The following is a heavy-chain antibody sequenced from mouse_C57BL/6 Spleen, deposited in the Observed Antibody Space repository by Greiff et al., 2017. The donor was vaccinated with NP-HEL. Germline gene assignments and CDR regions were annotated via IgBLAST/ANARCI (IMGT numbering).Heavy chain of an antibody. CDR2: IYPRSGNT. CDR1: GYTFTSYG. CDR3: ARDGDGFSYWYLDV. Sequence: VQLQQSGAELARPGASVKLSCKASGYTFTSYGISWVKQRTGQGLEWIGEIYPRSGNTYYNEKFKGKATLTAYKSSSTAYMELRSLTSEDSAVYFCARDGDGFSYWYLDVWGTGTTVTVSS. V-gene: IGHV1-81*01. J-gene: IGHJ1*03. D-gene: IGHD2-3*01.